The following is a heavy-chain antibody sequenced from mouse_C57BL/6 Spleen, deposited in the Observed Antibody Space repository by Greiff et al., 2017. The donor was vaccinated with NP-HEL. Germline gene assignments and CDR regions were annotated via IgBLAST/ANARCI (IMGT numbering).Heavy chain of an antibody. V-gene: IGHV1-82*01. CDR2: IYPGDGDT. CDR3: ARGVVATDY. CDR1: GYAFSSSW. D-gene: IGHD1-1*01. Sequence: VQLQQSGPELVKPGASVKISCKASGYAFSSSWMNWVKQRPGKGLEWIGRIYPGDGDTNYNGKLKGKATLTADKSSSTAYMQLSSLTSEDSAVYFCARGVVATDYWGQGTTLTVSS. J-gene: IGHJ2*01.